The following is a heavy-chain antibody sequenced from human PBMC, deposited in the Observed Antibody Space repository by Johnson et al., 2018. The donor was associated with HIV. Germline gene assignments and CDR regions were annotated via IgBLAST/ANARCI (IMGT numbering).Heavy chain of an antibody. CDR3: AKETSGAFDI. J-gene: IGHJ3*02. CDR1: GFTFSSWP. CDR2: ITNNGGST. Sequence: QVQLVESGGGLVQPGGSLRLSCAASGFTFSSWPMHWVRQAPGKGLEYVSRITNNGGSTYYADSVKGRFTISRDNSKNTLYLQMNSLRAEDTAVYYCAKETSGAFDIWGQGTMVTVSS. V-gene: IGHV3-64*04.